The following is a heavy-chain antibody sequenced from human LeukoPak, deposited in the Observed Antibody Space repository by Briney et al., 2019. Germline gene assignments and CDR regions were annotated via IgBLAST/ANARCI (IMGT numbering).Heavy chain of an antibody. J-gene: IGHJ5*02. CDR1: GGSISSGDYY. D-gene: IGHD3-9*01. Sequence: NPSETLSLTCTVPGGSISSGDYYWSWIRQPPGKGLEWIGYIYYSGSTYYNPSLKSRVTISVDTSKNQFSLKLSSVTAADTAVYYCARAQTFTDYDILTGITITNNWFDPWGQGTLVTVSS. CDR3: ARAQTFTDYDILTGITITNNWFDP. V-gene: IGHV4-30-4*01. CDR2: IYYSGST.